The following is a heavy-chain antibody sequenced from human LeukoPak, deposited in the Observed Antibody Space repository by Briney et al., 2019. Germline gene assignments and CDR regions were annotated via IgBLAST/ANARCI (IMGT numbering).Heavy chain of an antibody. D-gene: IGHD6-19*01. V-gene: IGHV3-23*01. CDR1: GFTFSSYW. Sequence: PGGSLRLSCAASGFTFSSYWMSWVRQAPGKGLEWVSAISGSGGSTYYADSVKGRFTISRDNSKNTLYLQTNSLRAEDTAVYYCAKAIAVAGRGEFIDYWGQGTLVTVSS. J-gene: IGHJ4*02. CDR3: AKAIAVAGRGEFIDY. CDR2: ISGSGGST.